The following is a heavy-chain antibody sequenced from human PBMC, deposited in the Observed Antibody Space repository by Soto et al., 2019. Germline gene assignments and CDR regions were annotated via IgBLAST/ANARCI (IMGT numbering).Heavy chain of an antibody. J-gene: IGHJ4*02. CDR3: ARGEAYYDFWSGFRPPLY. Sequence: QVQLVQSGAEVKKPGASVKVSCKASGYTFTSYGISWVRQAPGQGLEWMGWISAYNGNTNYAQKLQGRVTMTTDTPTSTAYMELRSLRSDDTAVYYCARGEAYYDFWSGFRPPLYWGQGTLVTVSS. CDR2: ISAYNGNT. D-gene: IGHD3-3*01. CDR1: GYTFTSYG. V-gene: IGHV1-18*04.